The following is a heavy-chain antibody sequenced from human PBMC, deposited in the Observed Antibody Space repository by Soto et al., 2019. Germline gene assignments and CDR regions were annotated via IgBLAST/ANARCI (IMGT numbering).Heavy chain of an antibody. CDR1: GGSFSGYY. V-gene: IGHV4-34*01. J-gene: IGHJ5*02. Sequence: QVQLQQWGAGLLKTSETLSLTCAVYGGSFSGYYWSWIRQPPGKGLEWIGEINHSGSTNYNPSLKSRVTISVDTSKNQFSLKLSSVTAADTAVYYCARGLAKGMVRGVNRSRRNWFDPWGQGTLVTVSS. CDR3: ARGLAKGMVRGVNRSRRNWFDP. CDR2: INHSGST. D-gene: IGHD3-10*01.